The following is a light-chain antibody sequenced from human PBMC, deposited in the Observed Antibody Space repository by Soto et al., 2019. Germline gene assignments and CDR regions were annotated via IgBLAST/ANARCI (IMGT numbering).Light chain of an antibody. Sequence: QSALTQPASVSGSPGQSITICCTGTSSDVGGYNYVSWFQQSPGKAPKVMIYEVTNRPSGVSNRFSGSKSGNTASLTISGLQAEAEADYYFSSYSSSNTLIFGGGTKLTVL. CDR1: SSDVGGYNY. V-gene: IGLV2-14*01. J-gene: IGLJ2*01. CDR3: SSYSSSNTLI. CDR2: EVT.